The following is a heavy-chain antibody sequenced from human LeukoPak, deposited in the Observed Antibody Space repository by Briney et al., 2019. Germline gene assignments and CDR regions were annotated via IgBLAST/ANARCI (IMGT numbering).Heavy chain of an antibody. CDR2: INWNGAST. V-gene: IGHV3-20*04. CDR3: ARGGYSYGYAGVSPHYMAI. Sequence: TGGSLRLSCAASGFTFDDYGMSWVRQAPGKGLEWVSGINWNGASTNYADSVQGRFTVSRDNAKNSLFLQMSSLRAEDTALYFCARGGYSYGYAGVSPHYMAIWGKGTMVTVSS. D-gene: IGHD5-18*01. CDR1: GFTFDDYG. J-gene: IGHJ6*03.